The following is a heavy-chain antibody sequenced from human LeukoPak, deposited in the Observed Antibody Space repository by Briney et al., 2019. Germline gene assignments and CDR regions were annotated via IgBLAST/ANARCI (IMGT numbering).Heavy chain of an antibody. V-gene: IGHV4-34*01. CDR2: INHSGST. CDR1: GGSFSGYY. J-gene: IGHJ4*02. Sequence: SETLSLTCAVYGGSFSGYYWSWIRQPPGKGLEWIGEINHSGSTNYNPSLKSRVTISVDTSKNQFSLKLSSVTAADTAVYYCARVPRKTIFGVVNDYWGQGTLVTVSS. D-gene: IGHD3-3*01. CDR3: ARVPRKTIFGVVNDY.